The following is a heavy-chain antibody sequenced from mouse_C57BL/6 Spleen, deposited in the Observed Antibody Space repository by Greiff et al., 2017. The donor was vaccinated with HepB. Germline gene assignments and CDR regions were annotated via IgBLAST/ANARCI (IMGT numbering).Heavy chain of an antibody. Sequence: VQLQQSGPELVKPGASVKISCKASGYAFSSSWMNWVKQRPGKGLEWIGRIYPGDGDTNYNGKFKGKATLTADKSSSTAYMQLSSLTSEDSAVYCCAPYYYGSSLYYFDYWGQGTTLTVSS. V-gene: IGHV1-82*01. CDR1: GYAFSSSW. D-gene: IGHD1-1*01. J-gene: IGHJ2*01. CDR2: IYPGDGDT. CDR3: APYYYGSSLYYFDY.